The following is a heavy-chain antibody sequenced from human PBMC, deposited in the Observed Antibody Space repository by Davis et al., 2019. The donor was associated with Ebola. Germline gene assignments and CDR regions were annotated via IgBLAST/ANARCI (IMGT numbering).Heavy chain of an antibody. CDR1: GFTFSDYG. CDR2: IWHDGSNK. CDR3: ARDHYGSTDFPGHFDY. J-gene: IGHJ4*02. D-gene: IGHD3-3*02. Sequence: GESLKISCAASGFTFSDYGMHWVRQTPGKGLEWMALIWHDGSNKYYADSVKGRFTISRDNPKNTLYLQMNNLRAEDTAMYYCARDHYGSTDFPGHFDYWGQGTLVTVSS. V-gene: IGHV3-33*01.